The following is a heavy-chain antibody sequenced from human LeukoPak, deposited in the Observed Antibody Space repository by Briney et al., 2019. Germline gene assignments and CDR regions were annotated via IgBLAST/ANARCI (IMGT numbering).Heavy chain of an antibody. D-gene: IGHD3-22*01. CDR1: GFTVSSNY. Sequence: GGSLRLSCAASGFTVSSNYVTWVRRAPGKGLEWVSVIYSDGSTYYADSVKGRFTISRDNSKNTLYLQMNSLRAEDTAVYYCAREKEDYDSSGYYSYFDYWGHGILVTVSS. J-gene: IGHJ4*01. CDR2: IYSDGST. CDR3: AREKEDYDSSGYYSYFDY. V-gene: IGHV3-66*02.